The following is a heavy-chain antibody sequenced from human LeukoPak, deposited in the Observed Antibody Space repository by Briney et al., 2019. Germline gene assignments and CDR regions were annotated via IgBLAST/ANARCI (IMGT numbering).Heavy chain of an antibody. Sequence: PGGSLRLSCAASGFTFSSYAMSWVRQAPGKGLEWVSAISGSGGSTYYADSVKGRFTISRDNSKNTLYLQMNSLRAEDTAVYYCAKCSLRYFDWLSGAYTDVWGKGTTVTISS. CDR2: ISGSGGST. CDR1: GFTFSSYA. J-gene: IGHJ6*03. CDR3: AKCSLRYFDWLSGAYTDV. V-gene: IGHV3-23*01. D-gene: IGHD3-9*01.